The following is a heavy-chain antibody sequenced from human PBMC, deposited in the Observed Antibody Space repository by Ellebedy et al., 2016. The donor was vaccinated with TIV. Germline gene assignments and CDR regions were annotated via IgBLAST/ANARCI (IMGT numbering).Heavy chain of an antibody. D-gene: IGHD1-20*01. CDR3: ARLGYNWNDKDFDY. V-gene: IGHV4-59*01. CDR2: VFSSGYT. CDR1: GGSTGRYF. Sequence: MPSETLSLTCSVSGGSTGRYFWTWIRQSPEKGLEWIGYVFSSGYTNYNPSLESRVTISIDTSKGQFSLRLTSVTAADTAVYYCARLGYNWNDKDFDYWGQGTLVTVSS. J-gene: IGHJ4*02.